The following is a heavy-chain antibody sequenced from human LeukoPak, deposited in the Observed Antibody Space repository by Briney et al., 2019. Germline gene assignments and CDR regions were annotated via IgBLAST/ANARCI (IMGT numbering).Heavy chain of an antibody. D-gene: IGHD3-10*01. CDR2: INPNSGGT. V-gene: IGHV1-2*02. J-gene: IGHJ4*02. CDR3: ARALPMFRGLTSWDY. Sequence: ASVQVSCKASGYTFTHYYIHWVRQAPGQGLEWMGWINPNSGGTNYAQKFQGRVTMTRGTSISTAYMELSSLRSDDTAVYYCARALPMFRGLTSWDYWGQGTLVIVSS. CDR1: GYTFTHYY.